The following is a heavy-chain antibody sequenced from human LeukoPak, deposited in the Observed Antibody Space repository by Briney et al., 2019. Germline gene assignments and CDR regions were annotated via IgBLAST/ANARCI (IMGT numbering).Heavy chain of an antibody. J-gene: IGHJ4*02. D-gene: IGHD3-9*01. V-gene: IGHV4-59*11. CDR3: ARDPGDTDWYNFDF. CDR1: GGSLSSHF. Sequence: SETLSLTCTVSGGSLSSHFRSWFRRPPGKGLENIGYIHSSGSTNYHPSYKSRVTVSLEMSKNQFSLSLSSVTAADTAVYYCARDPGDTDWYNFDFWGQGILVTVSS. CDR2: IHSSGST.